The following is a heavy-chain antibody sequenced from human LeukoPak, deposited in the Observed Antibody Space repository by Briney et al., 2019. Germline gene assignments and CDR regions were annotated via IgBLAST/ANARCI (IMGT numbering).Heavy chain of an antibody. CDR1: GFTFSTYW. CDR2: VNGDGSST. V-gene: IGHV3-74*01. Sequence: GGSLRLSCAASGFTFSTYWMHWVRQAPGKGLVWVSRVNGDGSSTNYADSVKGRFTISRDNAENTLYLQMNSLRAEDTAIYYCVMDMSGNYDYWGQGTLVTVSS. CDR3: VMDMSGNYDY. J-gene: IGHJ4*02. D-gene: IGHD4-11*01.